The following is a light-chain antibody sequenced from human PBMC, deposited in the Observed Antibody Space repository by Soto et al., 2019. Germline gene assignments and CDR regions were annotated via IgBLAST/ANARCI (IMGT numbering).Light chain of an antibody. V-gene: IGKV3-15*01. CDR3: QQFNNWPHT. J-gene: IGKJ2*01. CDR1: QSVNQK. Sequence: EIVLTQSPATLSVSPGERAPLSCRASQSVNQKLGWYQQKPGQAPRLLIYVASYRATGIPARFSGSGSGTEYTLTISNLQAEDFAVYYCQQFNNWPHTFGQGTRLEIK. CDR2: VAS.